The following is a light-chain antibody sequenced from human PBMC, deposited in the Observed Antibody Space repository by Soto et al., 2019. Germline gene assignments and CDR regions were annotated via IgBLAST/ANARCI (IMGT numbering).Light chain of an antibody. V-gene: IGKV3-20*01. CDR3: QQYANSPLLT. Sequence: EIVLTQSPGTLSLSPGETATLSCRASQTIGRNYLAWYQQKPGQAPRLLIFGTSTRATGIPDRFSGSGSGTDFTLSISRLESEDFAVYYCQQYANSPLLTFGGGTKVEIK. CDR1: QTIGRNY. J-gene: IGKJ4*01. CDR2: GTS.